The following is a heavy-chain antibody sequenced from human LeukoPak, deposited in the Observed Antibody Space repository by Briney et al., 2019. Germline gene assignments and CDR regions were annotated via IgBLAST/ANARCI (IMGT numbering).Heavy chain of an antibody. Sequence: GASVKVSCKASGGTFSSYAISWVRQAPGQGLEWMGGIIPIFGSTNYAPKFQGRVTITADDSTSTAYMELSSLRSEDTAVYYCARDDIVVVVAAPPYYYYGTDVWGRGTTVTVSS. V-gene: IGHV1-69*13. CDR2: IIPIFGST. J-gene: IGHJ6*02. CDR1: GGTFSSYA. CDR3: ARDDIVVVVAAPPYYYYGTDV. D-gene: IGHD2-15*01.